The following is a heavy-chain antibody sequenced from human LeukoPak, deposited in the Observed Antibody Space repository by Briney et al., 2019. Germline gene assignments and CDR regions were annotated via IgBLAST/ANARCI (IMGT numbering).Heavy chain of an antibody. J-gene: IGHJ4*02. V-gene: IGHV1-69*01. CDR3: ATQPPTGTTLGGEIDY. CDR1: GGTFSSYA. Sequence: GASVKVCCKASGGTFSSYAISWVRQAPGQGLEWMGGIIPIFGTANYAQKFQGRVTITADESTSTAYVELSSLRSEDTAVYYCATQPPTGTTLGGEIDYWGQGTLVTVSS. D-gene: IGHD1-1*01. CDR2: IIPIFGTA.